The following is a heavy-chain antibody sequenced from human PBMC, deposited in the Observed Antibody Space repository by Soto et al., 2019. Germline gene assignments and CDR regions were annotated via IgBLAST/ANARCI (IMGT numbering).Heavy chain of an antibody. CDR1: GGSISSYY. CDR2: IYYSGST. D-gene: IGHD3-22*01. Sequence: SETLSLTCTVSGGSISSYYWSWIRQAPGKGLEWIGYIYYSGSTNYNPSLKSRVTISVDTSKNQFSLKLSSVTAADTAVYYCARGGPRGGGYKYYGMDVWGQGTTVTVSS. CDR3: ARGGPRGGGYKYYGMDV. V-gene: IGHV4-59*01. J-gene: IGHJ6*02.